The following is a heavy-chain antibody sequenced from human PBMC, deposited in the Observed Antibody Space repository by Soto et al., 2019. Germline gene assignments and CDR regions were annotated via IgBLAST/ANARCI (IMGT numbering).Heavy chain of an antibody. CDR1: GGTFSSYA. J-gene: IGHJ6*02. V-gene: IGHV1-69*01. D-gene: IGHD3-22*01. CDR3: AIHDDSSGYYYYYYGMDV. CDR2: IIPIFGTA. Sequence: QVQLVQSGAEVKKPGSSVKVSCKASGGTFSSYAISWVRQAPGQGLEWMGGIIPIFGTANYAQKFQGRVTITADESTSTAYMELSSLRSEDTAVYYCAIHDDSSGYYYYYYGMDVWGQGTTVTVSS.